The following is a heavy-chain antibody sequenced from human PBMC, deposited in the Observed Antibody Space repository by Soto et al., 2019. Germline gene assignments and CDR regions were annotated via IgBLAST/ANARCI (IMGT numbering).Heavy chain of an antibody. CDR2: IYYSGST. CDR3: ARVGGVAARTFDY. CDR1: GDSISTSSYY. D-gene: IGHD6-6*01. J-gene: IGHJ4*02. Sequence: SETLSLTCDVSGDSISTSSYYWGWIRQPPGKGLEWIASIYYSGSTDYNPSLKGRVTISVDTSKNQFSLKLRSVTAADTAVYYCARVGGVAARTFDYWGQGTLVTVS. V-gene: IGHV4-39*07.